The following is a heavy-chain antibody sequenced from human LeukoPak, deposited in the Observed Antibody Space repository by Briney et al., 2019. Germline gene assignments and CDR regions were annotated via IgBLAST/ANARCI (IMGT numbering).Heavy chain of an antibody. V-gene: IGHV4-59*01. CDR3: ARRGGSPLGAFDI. J-gene: IGHJ3*02. CDR2: IYYSERP. D-gene: IGHD1-26*01. Sequence: PSETLSLTCTVSGGSISDYYWSWIRQPPGKGLEWIGYIYYSERPNYKPSLKSRVTISIDTSKNQFSLKLTSLTAADTAVYYCARRGGSPLGAFDIWAQGTMVTVSS. CDR1: GGSISDYY.